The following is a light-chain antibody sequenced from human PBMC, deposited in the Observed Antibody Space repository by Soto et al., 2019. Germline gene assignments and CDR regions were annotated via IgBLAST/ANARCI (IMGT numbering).Light chain of an antibody. CDR1: SSEVGGYNF. J-gene: IGLJ1*01. V-gene: IGLV2-8*01. Sequence: QSVATQPPSPSRAPGPAVTNSCPGTSSEVGGYNFVSWYQQHPGKAPKLMIYEVSKRPSGVPDRFSGSKSGNTASLTVSGLQAEDEADYYCTSYAGSNIFYVFGTGTKVTVL. CDR2: EVS. CDR3: TSYAGSNIFYV.